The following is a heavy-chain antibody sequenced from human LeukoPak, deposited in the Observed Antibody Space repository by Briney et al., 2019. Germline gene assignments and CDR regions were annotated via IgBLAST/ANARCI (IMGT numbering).Heavy chain of an antibody. Sequence: GGSLRLSCAASGFAFSKLAMGWVRQAPGKGLEWVSVIYDSGGLTYYADSVKGRFTISRDNSKHTLYLNMNSLRAEDRALYYCAKDALRSDGGYFFYHWGQGPLVTVSA. CDR1: GFAFSKLA. CDR2: IYDSGGLT. J-gene: IGHJ4*02. CDR3: AKDALRSDGGYFFYH. D-gene: IGHD5-24*01. V-gene: IGHV3-23*01.